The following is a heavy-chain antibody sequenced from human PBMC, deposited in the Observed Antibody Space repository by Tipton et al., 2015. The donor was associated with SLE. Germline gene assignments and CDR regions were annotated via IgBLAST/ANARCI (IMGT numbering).Heavy chain of an antibody. Sequence: TLSLTCTVSGVSINDYYWSWIRQPPGKGLEWIGYMYYSGSNSYNPSLKSRVTISVDTSKNQFSLKLTSVTAADTAVYYCARDARGSSHFDYWGQGTLVTVSS. D-gene: IGHD2-15*01. J-gene: IGHJ4*02. CDR2: MYYSGSN. V-gene: IGHV4-59*01. CDR3: ARDARGSSHFDY. CDR1: GVSINDYY.